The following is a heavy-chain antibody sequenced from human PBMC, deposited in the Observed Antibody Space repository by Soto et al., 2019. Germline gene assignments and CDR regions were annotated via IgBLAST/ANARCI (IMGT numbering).Heavy chain of an antibody. Sequence: ASVKVSCKASGYTFTSYGISWVRQAPGQGLEWMGWISAYNGNTNYAQKLQGRVTMTTDTSTSTAYMGLRSLRSDDTAVYYCARVSGADYYDSSGYTRRFDPWGQGTLVTVSS. CDR2: ISAYNGNT. CDR1: GYTFTSYG. D-gene: IGHD3-22*01. V-gene: IGHV1-18*01. J-gene: IGHJ5*02. CDR3: ARVSGADYYDSSGYTRRFDP.